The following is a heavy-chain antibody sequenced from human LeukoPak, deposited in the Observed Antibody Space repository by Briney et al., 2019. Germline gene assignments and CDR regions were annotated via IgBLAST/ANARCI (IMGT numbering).Heavy chain of an antibody. V-gene: IGHV3-7*03. CDR2: IKQDGSEK. Sequence: GSLLLSCAASGFTFSSYWMTWVRQAPVKGLEWVANIKQDGSEKYYVDSVKGRFTISRDNAKNSLYLQMNSLRAEDTAVYYCAVAPLRNYYYGMDVWGQGTTVTV. CDR3: AVAPLRNYYYGMDV. D-gene: IGHD5-12*01. CDR1: GFTFSSYW. J-gene: IGHJ6*02.